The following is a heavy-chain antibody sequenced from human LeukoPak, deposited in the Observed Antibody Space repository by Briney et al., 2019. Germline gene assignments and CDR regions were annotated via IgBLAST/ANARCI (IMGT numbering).Heavy chain of an antibody. CDR3: ARDKAVAGTQVDY. D-gene: IGHD6-19*01. J-gene: IGHJ4*02. V-gene: IGHV3-21*01. CDR1: GFTFSSYS. Sequence: PGGSLRLSCAASGFTFSSYSMNWVRQAPGKGLEWVSSISSSSSYIYYADSVKGRFTISRDNAKNSLYLQMNSLRAEDTAVYYCARDKAVAGTQVDYWGQGTLVTASS. CDR2: ISSSSSYI.